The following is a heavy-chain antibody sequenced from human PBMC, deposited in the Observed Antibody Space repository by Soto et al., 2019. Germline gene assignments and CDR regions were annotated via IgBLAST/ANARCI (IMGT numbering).Heavy chain of an antibody. CDR3: ARASRSGWYDY. D-gene: IGHD6-19*01. CDR2: ISSNGINT. CDR1: GFTFSNSD. Sequence: EVQLVESGGGLVQPGGSLRLSCAASGFTFSNSDMHWVRQAPGKGLEYVSAISSNGINTYYIKSVKARFTISRDNSKNTLYLQMGSLRGEDMAVYYCARASRSGWYDYCGQGTLVTVSS. V-gene: IGHV3-64*01. J-gene: IGHJ4*02.